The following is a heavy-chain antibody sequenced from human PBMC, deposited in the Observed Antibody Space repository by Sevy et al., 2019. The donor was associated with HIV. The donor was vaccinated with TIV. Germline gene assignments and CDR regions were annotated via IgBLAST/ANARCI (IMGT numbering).Heavy chain of an antibody. V-gene: IGHV4-34*01. Sequence: SETLSLTCAVYGGSFSGYYWSWIRQPPGQGLEWIGEITHSGNTNYNPSLKSRVTISIDTSKNQFSLKLSSVTAADTAVFYCARGSYRDYRCGSYRPTYLDSWGQGALVTVSS. J-gene: IGHJ4*02. CDR3: ARGSYRDYRCGSYRPTYLDS. CDR2: ITHSGNT. CDR1: GGSFSGYY. D-gene: IGHD3-16*02.